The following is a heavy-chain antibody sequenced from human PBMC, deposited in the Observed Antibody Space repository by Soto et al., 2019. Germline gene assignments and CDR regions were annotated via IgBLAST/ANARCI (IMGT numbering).Heavy chain of an antibody. V-gene: IGHV4-61*01. D-gene: IGHD5-12*01. J-gene: IGHJ4*02. Sequence: SETLSLTCTVSGGSVSNGSYYWSWIRQPPGKGLEWIGYIYYSGSTNYNPSLKSRVTISVDTSKNQFSLKLSPVTAADTAVYYCARVQPSRRGYSGYDDYWGQGTLVTV. CDR1: GGSVSNGSYY. CDR2: IYYSGST. CDR3: ARVQPSRRGYSGYDDY.